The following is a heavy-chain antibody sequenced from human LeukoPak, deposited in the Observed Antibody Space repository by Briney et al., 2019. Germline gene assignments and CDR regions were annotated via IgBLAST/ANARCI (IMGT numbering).Heavy chain of an antibody. CDR2: ISSSGSTI. V-gene: IGHV3-11*01. J-gene: IGHJ3*01. CDR3: ARDYGLTYYYDSSRGAFDV. CDR1: GFTFSDYY. Sequence: GGSLRLSCAASGFTFSDYYMSWIRQAPGKGLEWVSYISSSGSTIYYADSVKGRFTISRDNAKNSLYLQMNSLRAEDTAVYYCARDYGLTYYYDSSRGAFDVWGQGTMVTVSS. D-gene: IGHD3-22*01.